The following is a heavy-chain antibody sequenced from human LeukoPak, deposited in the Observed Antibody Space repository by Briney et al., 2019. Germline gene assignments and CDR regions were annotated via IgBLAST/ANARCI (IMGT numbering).Heavy chain of an antibody. CDR3: ARGYYYDYYYYYGMDV. Sequence: ASVKVSCKVSGYTLTELSMHWVRQAPGKGLEWMGGFDPEDGETIYAQKFQGRVTITADESTSTAYMELSSLRSEDTAVYYCARGYYYDYYYYYGMDVWGQGTTVTVSS. J-gene: IGHJ6*02. D-gene: IGHD3-10*01. CDR1: GYTLTELS. CDR2: FDPEDGET. V-gene: IGHV1-24*01.